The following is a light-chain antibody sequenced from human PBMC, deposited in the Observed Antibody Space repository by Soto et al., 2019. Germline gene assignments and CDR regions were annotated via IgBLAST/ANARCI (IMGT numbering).Light chain of an antibody. V-gene: IGKV3-20*01. CDR3: QQYGSSSIT. CDR2: GAS. CDR1: QSFGSSH. Sequence: EIVLTQSPGTLSLSPGERATLSCRASQSFGSSHLAWYQQKPGQAPRLLIYGASTRVTGKPDRFSGSGSGTDFTLTISRLESDDSAVYYYQQYGSSSITCGQGTRLEI. J-gene: IGKJ5*01.